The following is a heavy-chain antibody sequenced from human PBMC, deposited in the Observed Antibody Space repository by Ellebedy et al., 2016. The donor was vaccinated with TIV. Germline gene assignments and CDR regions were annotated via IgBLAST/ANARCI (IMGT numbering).Heavy chain of an antibody. Sequence: SGPTLVQPTQTLTLTCTFSGFSLSTSGMCVSWIRQPPRKALEWPARLDWDDDNYYSTSLKTRLTISKDTSKNQVVLTMTNMNPVDTATYYCARHIKGVYDSSGEPETYFDYWGQGILVSVSS. J-gene: IGHJ4*02. CDR1: GFSLSTSGMC. CDR2: LDWDDDN. V-gene: IGHV2-70*11. D-gene: IGHD3-22*01. CDR3: ARHIKGVYDSSGEPETYFDY.